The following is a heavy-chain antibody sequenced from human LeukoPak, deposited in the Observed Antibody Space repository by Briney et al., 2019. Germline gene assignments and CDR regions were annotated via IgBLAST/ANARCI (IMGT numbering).Heavy chain of an antibody. CDR3: ARDHCSSASCYTYYGMDL. J-gene: IGHJ6*02. V-gene: IGHV3-7*01. D-gene: IGHD2-2*02. CDR1: GFSFSSYW. Sequence: GGSLRLSCAASGFSFSSYWMNWVRQAPGKGLEWVANIKQDGSEKHYVDSVKGRFTVSRDNAKNSLYLQMNSLRAEDTAVYYCARDHCSSASCYTYYGMDLWGQGTTVTVSS. CDR2: IKQDGSEK.